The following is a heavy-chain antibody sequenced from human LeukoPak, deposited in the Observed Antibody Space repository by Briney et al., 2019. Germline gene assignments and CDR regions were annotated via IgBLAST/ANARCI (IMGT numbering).Heavy chain of an antibody. CDR1: GFSFGSEA. CDR3: ARGLQGIDY. V-gene: IGHV3-23*01. D-gene: IGHD4-11*01. CDR2: ISGSGGST. Sequence: GGSLRLSCVVSGFSFGSEAMSWVRQAPGKGLEWVSAISGSGGSTYYADSVKGRFTISRDNSKNTLYLQMNGLRAEDTAVYYCARGLQGIDYWGQGTLVTVSS. J-gene: IGHJ4*02.